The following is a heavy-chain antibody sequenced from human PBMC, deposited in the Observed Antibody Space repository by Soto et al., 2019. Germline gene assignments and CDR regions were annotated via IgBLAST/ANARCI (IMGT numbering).Heavy chain of an antibody. CDR1: GYTFTSYG. CDR2: ISAYNGNT. Sequence: VASVKVSCKASGYTFTSYGISWVRQAPGQGLEWMGWISAYNGNTNYAQKLQGRVTMTTDTSTSTAYMELRSLRSDDTAVYYCAREVSMITFGGVIVPYYFDYWGQGTLVTVSS. V-gene: IGHV1-18*04. CDR3: AREVSMITFGGVIVPYYFDY. D-gene: IGHD3-16*02. J-gene: IGHJ4*02.